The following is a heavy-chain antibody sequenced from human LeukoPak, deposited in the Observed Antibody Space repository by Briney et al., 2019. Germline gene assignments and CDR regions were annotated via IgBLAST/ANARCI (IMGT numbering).Heavy chain of an antibody. D-gene: IGHD6-13*01. CDR1: GYTFTGYY. CDR2: INPNSGGT. CDR3: ARVRAAAADYYYYYMDV. V-gene: IGHV1-2*02. J-gene: IGHJ6*03. Sequence: GASVKVSCKASGYTFTGYYMHWVRQAPGQGLEWMGWINPNSGGTNYAQKFQGRVTMTRDTSISTAYMELSRLRSDDTAVYYCARVRAAAADYYYYYMDVWGKGTTVTVSS.